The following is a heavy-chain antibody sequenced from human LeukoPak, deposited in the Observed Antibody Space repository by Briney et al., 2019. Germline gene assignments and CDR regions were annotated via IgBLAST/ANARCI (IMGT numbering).Heavy chain of an antibody. CDR1: GGSISCSSYY. J-gene: IGHJ5*02. V-gene: IGHV4-39*01. CDR3: ARGRPDGSGSYYKFDP. D-gene: IGHD3-10*01. CDR2: IYYSGRT. Sequence: SETLSLTCTVSGGSISCSSYYWGWIRQPPGKGLEWIGSIYYSGRTYYNPSLKSRVTISVDTSKKQFSLKLSSVTAADTAVYYCARGRPDGSGSYYKFDPWGQGTLVTVSS.